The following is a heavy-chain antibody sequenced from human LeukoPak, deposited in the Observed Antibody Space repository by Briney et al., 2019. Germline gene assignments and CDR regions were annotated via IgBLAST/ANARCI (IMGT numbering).Heavy chain of an antibody. V-gene: IGHV4-34*01. CDR1: GGSFSGYY. CDR3: ARRHYGSGSPLRD. D-gene: IGHD3-10*01. Sequence: SETLTLTCAVYGGSFSGYYWSWLRQPPGKGLEWIGEINHSGSTNYNPSLKSRVTISVDTSKNQFSLKLSSVTAADTAVYYCARRHYGSGSPLRDWGQGTLVTVSS. J-gene: IGHJ4*02. CDR2: INHSGST.